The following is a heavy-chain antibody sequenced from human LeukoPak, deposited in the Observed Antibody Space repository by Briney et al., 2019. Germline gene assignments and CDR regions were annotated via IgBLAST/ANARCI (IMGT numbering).Heavy chain of an antibody. CDR1: GGTFSSYG. CDR3: ASSVRATTQVLWKFAY. V-gene: IGHV1-69*13. J-gene: IGHJ4*02. Sequence: ASVKVSCKSSGGTFSSYGISWVRQAPGQGLEWMGGIIPIFGTANYAQKFQGRVTIIADESTTTPYMELSSLRSEDTAVYYCASSVRATTQVLWKFAYWGQGTLVTVSS. CDR2: IIPIFGTA. D-gene: IGHD1-1*01.